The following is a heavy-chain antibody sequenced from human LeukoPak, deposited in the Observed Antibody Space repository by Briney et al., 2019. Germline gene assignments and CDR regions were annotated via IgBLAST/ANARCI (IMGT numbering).Heavy chain of an antibody. CDR1: GFTVSSNY. V-gene: IGHV3-53*01. CDR2: VYSGGST. Sequence: AGGSLRLSCAASGFTVSSNYMSWVRQAPGKGLEWVSVVYSGGSTYYADSVKGRFTISRDNSKNTVYLQMNSLRAEDTAVYYCASGGAAGLSDYWGQGTLVTVSS. J-gene: IGHJ4*02. CDR3: ASGGAAGLSDY. D-gene: IGHD6-13*01.